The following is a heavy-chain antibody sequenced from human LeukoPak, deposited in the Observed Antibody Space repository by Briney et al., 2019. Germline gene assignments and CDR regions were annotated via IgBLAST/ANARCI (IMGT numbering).Heavy chain of an antibody. CDR1: GFTFSSYS. CDR3: ARVGSSSWYDPWYFDY. J-gene: IGHJ4*02. Sequence: GGSLRLSCAASGFTFSSYSMNWVRQAPGKGLEWVSSISSSSSYIYHADSVKGRFTISRDNAKNSLYLQMNSLRAEDTAVYYCARVGSSSWYDPWYFDYWGQGTLVTVSS. CDR2: ISSSSSYI. V-gene: IGHV3-21*01. D-gene: IGHD6-13*01.